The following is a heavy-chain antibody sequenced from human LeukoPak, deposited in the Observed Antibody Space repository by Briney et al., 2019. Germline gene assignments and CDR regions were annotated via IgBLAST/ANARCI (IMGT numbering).Heavy chain of an antibody. V-gene: IGHV1-69*10. CDR2: IIPILGIA. Sequence: ASVKVSCKASGGTFSSYAISWVRRAPGQGLEWMGGIIPILGIANYAQKFQGRVTITADKSTSTAYMELSSLRSEDTAVYYCARGGILAAAESWGQGTLVTVSS. D-gene: IGHD6-13*01. CDR1: GGTFSSYA. CDR3: ARGGILAAAES. J-gene: IGHJ5*02.